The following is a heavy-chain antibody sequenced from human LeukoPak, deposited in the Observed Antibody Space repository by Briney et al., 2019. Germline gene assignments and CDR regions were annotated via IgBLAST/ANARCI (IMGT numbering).Heavy chain of an antibody. J-gene: IGHJ4*02. Sequence: PGGSLRLSCAASGFTFSSYAMSWVRQAPGKGLEWVSAISGSGGYTYYADSVKGRFTISRDNSKNTLYLQMNSLRAEDTAVYYCARDRYMPEGFGEFFDYWGQGTLVTVSS. V-gene: IGHV3-23*01. CDR2: ISGSGGYT. D-gene: IGHD3-10*01. CDR3: ARDRYMPEGFGEFFDY. CDR1: GFTFSSYA.